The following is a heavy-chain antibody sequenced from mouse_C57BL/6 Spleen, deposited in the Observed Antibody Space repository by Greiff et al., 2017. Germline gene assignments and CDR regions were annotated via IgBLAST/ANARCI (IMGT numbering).Heavy chain of an antibody. CDR2: INPNNGGT. CDR3: ARELRLRSYYFDY. D-gene: IGHD3-2*02. J-gene: IGHJ2*01. Sequence: EVQLQQSGPELVKPGASVKISCKASGYTFTDYYMNWVKQSHGKSLEWIGDINPNNGGTSYNQKFKGKATLTVDKSSSTAYMELRSLTSEDSAVYYCARELRLRSYYFDYWGQGTTLTVSS. CDR1: GYTFTDYY. V-gene: IGHV1-26*01.